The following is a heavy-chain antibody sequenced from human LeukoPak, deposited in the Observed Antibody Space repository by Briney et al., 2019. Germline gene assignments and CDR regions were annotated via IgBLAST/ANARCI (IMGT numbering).Heavy chain of an antibody. J-gene: IGHJ5*02. D-gene: IGHD4-23*01. Sequence: SQTLSLTCTVSGGSISSGGYYWSWIRQHPGKGLEWIGYIYYSGSTYYNPSLKSRVTISVDTSKNQFSLKLSSVTAADTAVYYCARDHNYGGNSGFGWFDPWGQGTLVTVFS. CDR2: IYYSGST. V-gene: IGHV4-31*03. CDR1: GGSISSGGYY. CDR3: ARDHNYGGNSGFGWFDP.